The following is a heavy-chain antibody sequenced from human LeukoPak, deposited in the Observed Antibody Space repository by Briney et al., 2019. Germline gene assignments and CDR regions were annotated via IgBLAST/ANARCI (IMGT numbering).Heavy chain of an antibody. CDR3: ARGSNDFWSGFWNWFDP. V-gene: IGHV4-34*01. Sequence: KPSETLSLTCAVYGGSFSGYYWSWIRQPPGKGLEWIGEINHSGSTNYNPSLKSRVTISVDTSKNQFSLKLSSVTAADTAVYYCARGSNDFWSGFWNWFDPWGQGTLVTVSS. CDR2: INHSGST. CDR1: GGSFSGYY. D-gene: IGHD3-3*01. J-gene: IGHJ5*02.